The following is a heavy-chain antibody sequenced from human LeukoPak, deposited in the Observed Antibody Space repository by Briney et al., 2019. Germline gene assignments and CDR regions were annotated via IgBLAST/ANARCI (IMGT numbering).Heavy chain of an antibody. D-gene: IGHD3-10*01. J-gene: IGHJ4*02. CDR1: GFTFSSYA. CDR2: ISYDGSNK. V-gene: IGHV3-30*04. CDR3: AKAPYHLDYYGSGSSILDY. Sequence: PGRSLRLSCAASGFTFSSYAIHWVRQAPGKGLEWVAVISYDGSNKYYADSVKGRFTISRDNSKNTLYLQMNSLRAEDTAVYYCAKAPYHLDYYGSGSSILDYWGQGTLVTVSS.